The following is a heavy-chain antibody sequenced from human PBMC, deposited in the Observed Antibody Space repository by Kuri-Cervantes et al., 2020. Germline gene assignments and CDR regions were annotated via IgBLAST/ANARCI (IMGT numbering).Heavy chain of an antibody. CDR2: IYYSGST. Sequence: GSLRLSCTVSGGSISSYYWSWIRQPPGKGLEWIGYIYYSGSTYYNPSLKSRVTISVDTSKNQFSLKLSSVTAVDTAVYYCASRPYYYDSSGVDYWGQGTLVTVSS. CDR3: ASRPYYYDSSGVDY. D-gene: IGHD3-22*01. J-gene: IGHJ4*02. CDR1: GGSISSYY. V-gene: IGHV4-59*04.